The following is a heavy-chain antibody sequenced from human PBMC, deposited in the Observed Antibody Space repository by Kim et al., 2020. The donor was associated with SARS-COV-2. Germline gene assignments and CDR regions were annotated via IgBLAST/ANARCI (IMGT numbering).Heavy chain of an antibody. J-gene: IGHJ4*02. Sequence: YADSVKGRFTISRDNSKNTLYLQMNSLRAEDTAVYYCAREGIAAAGPFDYWGQGTLVTVSS. D-gene: IGHD6-13*01. V-gene: IGHV3-33*01. CDR3: AREGIAAAGPFDY.